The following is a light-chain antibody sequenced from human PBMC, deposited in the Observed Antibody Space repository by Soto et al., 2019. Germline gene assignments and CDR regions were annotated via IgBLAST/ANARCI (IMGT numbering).Light chain of an antibody. CDR1: QSVSSRY. CDR3: QQRSNWPLT. J-gene: IGKJ4*01. V-gene: IGKV3D-20*02. Sequence: EIVLTQSPGTLSLSPGDTATLSCRASQSVSSRYLGWYQQRPGQAPRLLIYGASSRATGIPDRFSGSGSGTDFTLTISRLEPEDFAVYYCQQRSNWPLTFGGGTKVEIK. CDR2: GAS.